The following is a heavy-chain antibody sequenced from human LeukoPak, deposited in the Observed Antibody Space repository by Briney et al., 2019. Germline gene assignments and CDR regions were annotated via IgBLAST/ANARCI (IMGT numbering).Heavy chain of an antibody. CDR1: GFTFSSYA. CDR2: ISGSGGST. V-gene: IGHV3-23*01. D-gene: IGHD6-19*01. CDR3: AKDLNSSGWYGDAFDI. Sequence: GGSLRLSCAASGFTFSSYAMSWVRPAPGKGLEWVSAISGSGGSTYYADSVKGRFTISRDNSKNTLYLQMNSLRAEDTAVYYCAKDLNSSGWYGDAFDIWGQGTMVTVSS. J-gene: IGHJ3*02.